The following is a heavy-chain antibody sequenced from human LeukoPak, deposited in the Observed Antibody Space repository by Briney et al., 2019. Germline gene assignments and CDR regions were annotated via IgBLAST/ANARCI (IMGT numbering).Heavy chain of an antibody. D-gene: IGHD4-17*01. V-gene: IGHV3-64*01. CDR1: GFTFSSYA. CDR3: AREVYGDYDMDV. Sequence: GGSLRLSCTASGFTFSSYAMHWVRQAPGKGLEYVSAINNNGNSTYYANSVKGRFTISRDNSKNTLYLQMGNLRGEDMAVYYCAREVYGDYDMDVWGRGTTVIVSS. J-gene: IGHJ6*02. CDR2: INNNGNST.